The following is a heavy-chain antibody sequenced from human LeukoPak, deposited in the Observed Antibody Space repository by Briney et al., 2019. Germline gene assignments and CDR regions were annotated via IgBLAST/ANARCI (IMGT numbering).Heavy chain of an antibody. V-gene: IGHV3-11*01. J-gene: IGHJ4*02. CDR1: GFTVSSNY. D-gene: IGHD6-13*01. Sequence: GGSLRLSCAASGFTVSSNYMSWIRQAPGKGLEWVSYISSSGSTIYYADSVKGRFTISRDNAKNSLYLQMNSLRVEDTAVYYCARDKGYSSTWYDYWGQGTLVTVSS. CDR3: ARDKGYSSTWYDY. CDR2: ISSSGSTI.